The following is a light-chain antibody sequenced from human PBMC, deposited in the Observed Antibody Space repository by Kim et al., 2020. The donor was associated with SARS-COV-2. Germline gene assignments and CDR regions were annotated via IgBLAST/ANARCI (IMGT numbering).Light chain of an antibody. J-gene: IGLJ1*01. Sequence: LSPGKTASITCSGDKLGDKYACWYQQKSGQSPVLVIYQDTKRPSGIPERFSGSNSGNTATLTISGTQAMDEADYYCQAWDSSSYVFGTGTKVTVL. V-gene: IGLV3-1*01. CDR3: QAWDSSSYV. CDR2: QDT. CDR1: KLGDKY.